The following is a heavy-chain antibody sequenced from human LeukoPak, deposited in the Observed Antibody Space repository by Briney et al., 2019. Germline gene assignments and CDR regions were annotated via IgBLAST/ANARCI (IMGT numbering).Heavy chain of an antibody. D-gene: IGHD2-2*01. CDR3: AKDCSSTSCYWA. CDR1: GFTFSDFA. V-gene: IGHV3-23*01. CDR2: INGGGDTT. J-gene: IGHJ5*02. Sequence: GGSLRLSCAASGFTFSDFAMSWVRQAPGKGLEWVSSINGGGDTTYYADSVKGRSTISRDNSKNTLYLQMNSLRAEDTAVYYCAKDCSSTSCYWAWGQGTLVTVSS.